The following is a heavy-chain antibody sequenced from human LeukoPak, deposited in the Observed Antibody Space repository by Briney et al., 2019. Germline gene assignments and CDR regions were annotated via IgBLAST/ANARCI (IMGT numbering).Heavy chain of an antibody. Sequence: SVKVSCKTSGYTFTSYAFSWVRQAPGQGLEWMGWMNPNSGNTGYAQKFQGRVTITRNTSISTAYMELSSLRSEDTAVYYCAREGSGSYPYYYYYMDVWGKGTTVTVSS. CDR2: MNPNSGNT. V-gene: IGHV1-8*03. CDR1: GYTFTSYA. CDR3: AREGSGSYPYYYYYMDV. D-gene: IGHD1-26*01. J-gene: IGHJ6*03.